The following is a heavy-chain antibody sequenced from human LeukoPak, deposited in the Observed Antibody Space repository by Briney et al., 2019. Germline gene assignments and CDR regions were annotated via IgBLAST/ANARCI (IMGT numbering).Heavy chain of an antibody. D-gene: IGHD3-22*01. Sequence: GGSPRLSCSASGFTFSNYEMNWVRQAPGKGLEWVSYIASSGSTIYYADSVKGRFTISRDNAKSSLYLQMNSLRADDTAVYYCATSRGYFFRWFQHWGQGTLVTVSS. J-gene: IGHJ1*01. CDR1: GFTFSNYE. CDR2: IASSGSTI. V-gene: IGHV3-48*03. CDR3: ATSRGYFFRWFQH.